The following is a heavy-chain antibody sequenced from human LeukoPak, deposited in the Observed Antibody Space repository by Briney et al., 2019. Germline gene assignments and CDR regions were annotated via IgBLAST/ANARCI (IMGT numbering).Heavy chain of an antibody. V-gene: IGHV3-72*01. CDR2: TRNKANSYTT. Sequence: PGGSLRLSCAASGFTFSDHYMDWVRQAPGKGLEWVGRTRNKANSYTTEYAASVKGRFTISRDDSKNSLSLQMNSLKTEDTAVYYCARAAPGTADAFDIWGQGTMVTVSS. J-gene: IGHJ3*02. CDR1: GFTFSDHY. CDR3: ARAAPGTADAFDI. D-gene: IGHD1-1*01.